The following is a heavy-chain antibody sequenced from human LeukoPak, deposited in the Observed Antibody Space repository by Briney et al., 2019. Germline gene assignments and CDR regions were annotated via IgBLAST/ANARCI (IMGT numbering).Heavy chain of an antibody. Sequence: PSETLSLTCTVSGGSISSYYWSWIRQPPGKGLEWIGYIYYSGSTNYNPSLKSRVTISVDTSKNQFSLKLSSVTAADTAVYYCASQQSDYDILTGAVYYFDYWGQGTLVTVSS. CDR1: GGSISSYY. J-gene: IGHJ4*02. CDR3: ASQQSDYDILTGAVYYFDY. D-gene: IGHD3-9*01. CDR2: IYYSGST. V-gene: IGHV4-59*01.